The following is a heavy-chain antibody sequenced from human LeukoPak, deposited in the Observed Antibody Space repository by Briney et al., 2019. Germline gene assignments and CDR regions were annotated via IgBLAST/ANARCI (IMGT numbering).Heavy chain of an antibody. D-gene: IGHD6-19*01. CDR3: ASFSSGWSHGMDV. Sequence: ASVKVSCKASGGTFSSYAISWVRQAPGQGLEWMGRIIPILGIANYAQKFQGRVTITADKSTSTAYMELSSLRSEDTAVYYCASFSSGWSHGMDVWGQGTTVTVSS. CDR1: GGTFSSYA. V-gene: IGHV1-69*04. J-gene: IGHJ6*02. CDR2: IIPILGIA.